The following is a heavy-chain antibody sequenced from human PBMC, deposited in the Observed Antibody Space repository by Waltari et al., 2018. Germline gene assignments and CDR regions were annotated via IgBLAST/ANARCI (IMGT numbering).Heavy chain of an antibody. CDR1: GGSISSSSYY. CDR2: IYYSGST. J-gene: IGHJ6*02. CDR3: ARAAARYYYYGMDV. D-gene: IGHD6-13*01. Sequence: QLQLQESGPGLVKPSETLSLTCTVSGGSISSSSYYWGWIRQPPGKGLEWIGSIYYSGSTYYNPSLKSRVTISVDTSKNQFSLKLSSVTAADTAVYYCARAAARYYYYGMDVWGQGTTVTVSS. V-gene: IGHV4-39*07.